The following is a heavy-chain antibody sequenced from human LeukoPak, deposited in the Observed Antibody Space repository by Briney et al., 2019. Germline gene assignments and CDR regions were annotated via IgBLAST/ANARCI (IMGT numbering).Heavy chain of an antibody. J-gene: IGHJ4*02. V-gene: IGHV4-4*02. Sequence: SETLSLTCAVSGGSISSSNWWSWVRQPPGKGLEWIGKIYHSGSTNYNPSLKSRVTISVDTSKNQFSLKLSSVTAADTAVYYCARAGWLRVFDYWGQGTLVTVSS. D-gene: IGHD5-24*01. CDR3: ARAGWLRVFDY. CDR2: IYHSGST. CDR1: GGSISSSNW.